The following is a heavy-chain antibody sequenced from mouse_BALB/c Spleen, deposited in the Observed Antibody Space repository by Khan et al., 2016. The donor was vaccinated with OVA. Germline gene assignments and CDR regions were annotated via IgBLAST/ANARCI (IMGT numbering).Heavy chain of an antibody. CDR2: ISYTGST. Sequence: EVQLQESGPGLVKPSQSLSLTCTVTGYSITSDYAWNWIRQFPGNKLEWMGYISYTGSTSYNPSLKSRISITRDTSKNQFFLQLKSVTTEDTATYYCARSLYYSYGYALDCWGRGTSVTVSS. V-gene: IGHV3-2*02. CDR3: ARSLYYSYGYALDC. CDR1: GYSITSDYA. D-gene: IGHD2-14*01. J-gene: IGHJ4*01.